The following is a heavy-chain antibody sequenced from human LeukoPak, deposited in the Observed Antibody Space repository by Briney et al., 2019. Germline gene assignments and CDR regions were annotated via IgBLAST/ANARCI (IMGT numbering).Heavy chain of an antibody. J-gene: IGHJ6*02. CDR2: INPSGGST. CDR1: GYTFTSYY. CDR3: ARSVGSSYSTYYYGMDV. V-gene: IGHV1-46*01. Sequence: ASVKVSCKASGYTFTSYYIHWVRQAPGQGLEWMRIINPSGGSTNYAQKFQGRVTMTRDTSASTVYMELSSLRSEDRAVYYCARSVGSSYSTYYYGMDVWGQGTTVTVSS. D-gene: IGHD3-22*01.